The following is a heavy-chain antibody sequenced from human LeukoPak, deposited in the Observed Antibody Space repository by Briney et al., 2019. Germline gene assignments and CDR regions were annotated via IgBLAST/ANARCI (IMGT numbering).Heavy chain of an antibody. Sequence: PSETLSLTCTVSGGSISSYYWSWIRQPAGKGLEWIGRIYTSGSTNYNPSLKSQVTMPVDTSKNQFSLKLSSVTAADTAVYYCARDRVTMVRGVIEHNWFDPWGQGTLVTVSS. J-gene: IGHJ5*02. CDR3: ARDRVTMVRGVIEHNWFDP. D-gene: IGHD3-10*01. V-gene: IGHV4-4*07. CDR2: IYTSGST. CDR1: GGSISSYY.